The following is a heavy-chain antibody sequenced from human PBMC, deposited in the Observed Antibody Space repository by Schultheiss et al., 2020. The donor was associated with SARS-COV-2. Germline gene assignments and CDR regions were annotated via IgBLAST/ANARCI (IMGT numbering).Heavy chain of an antibody. V-gene: IGHV1-2*02. CDR3: ARGFRNGWDELDF. J-gene: IGHJ4*02. CDR1: GYPLTAYY. Sequence: ASVKVSCKTSGYPLTAYYMHWVRQAPGQGLEWMGWINPKSEDTTYAQRFQGRITLTSDTSIITAFMELRSLHSDDTAVYYCARGFRNGWDELDFWGQGTLVTVSS. D-gene: IGHD6-19*01. CDR2: INPKSEDT.